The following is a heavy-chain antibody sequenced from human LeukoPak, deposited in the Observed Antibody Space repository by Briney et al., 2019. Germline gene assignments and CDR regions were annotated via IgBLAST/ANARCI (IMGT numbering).Heavy chain of an antibody. CDR3: ARLPRGGYNFLAPDDY. CDR1: GGTFSSYA. V-gene: IGHV1-69*05. J-gene: IGHJ4*02. Sequence: SVKVSCKASGGTFSSYAISWGRQAPGQGLEWMGGLIPIFGTANYAQKFQGRVTITTDESTSTAYMELSSLRSEDTAAYYCARLPRGGYNFLAPDDYWGQGTLVTVSS. D-gene: IGHD5-24*01. CDR2: LIPIFGTA.